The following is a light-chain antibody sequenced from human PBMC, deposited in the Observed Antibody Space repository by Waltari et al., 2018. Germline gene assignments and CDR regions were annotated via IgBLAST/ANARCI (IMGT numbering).Light chain of an antibody. CDR3: HQHYTTPWT. Sequence: DIAMTQSPDSLAVSLGERATINCKSSRIVFYTDNNKNYLTWYQQKSGQPPQLLISWASTRESGVPDRFIGSGSGTDFTLTISSLQAEDVAVYYCHQHYTTPWTFGQGTLVEL. CDR1: RIVFYTDNNKNY. V-gene: IGKV4-1*01. J-gene: IGKJ1*01. CDR2: WAS.